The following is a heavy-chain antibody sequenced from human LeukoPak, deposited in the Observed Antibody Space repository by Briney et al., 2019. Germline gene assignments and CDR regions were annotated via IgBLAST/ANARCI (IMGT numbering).Heavy chain of an antibody. V-gene: IGHV3-30-3*01. CDR3: ARGGAYSSGWYFDY. D-gene: IGHD6-19*01. CDR2: ISYDGSNK. Sequence: GGSLRLSCAASGFTFSSYAMHWVRPAPGKGLEWVAVISYDGSNKYYADSVKGRFTISRDNSKNTLYLQMNSLRAEDTAVYYCARGGAYSSGWYFDYWGQGTLVTVSS. J-gene: IGHJ4*02. CDR1: GFTFSSYA.